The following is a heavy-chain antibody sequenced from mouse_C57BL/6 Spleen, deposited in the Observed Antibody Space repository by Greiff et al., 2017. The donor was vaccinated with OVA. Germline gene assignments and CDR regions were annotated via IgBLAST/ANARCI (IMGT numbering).Heavy chain of an antibody. D-gene: IGHD1-1*01. Sequence: EVKLVESGGGLVKPGGSLKLSCAASGFTFSDYGMHWVRQAPEKGLEWVAYISSGSSTIYYADTVKGRFTISRDNAKNTLFLQMTSLRSEDTAMYYCARRLLLRFLMDYWGQGTSVTVSS. CDR3: ARRLLLRFLMDY. CDR2: ISSGSSTI. CDR1: GFTFSDYG. J-gene: IGHJ4*01. V-gene: IGHV5-17*01.